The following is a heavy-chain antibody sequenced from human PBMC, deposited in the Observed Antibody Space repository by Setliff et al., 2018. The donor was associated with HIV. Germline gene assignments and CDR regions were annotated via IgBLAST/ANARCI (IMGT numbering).Heavy chain of an antibody. CDR2: INPNSGGT. CDR3: ARRRIQHWGYWYFDL. CDR1: GYTFTGYY. D-gene: IGHD5-18*01. V-gene: IGHV1-2*06. J-gene: IGHJ2*01. Sequence: ASVKVSCKASGYTFTGYYMHWVRQAPGQGLEWMGLINPNSGGTNYAQKFQGRVTMTRDTSISTAYMELSRLRSDDTAVYYCARRRIQHWGYWYFDLWGRGTLVTVSS.